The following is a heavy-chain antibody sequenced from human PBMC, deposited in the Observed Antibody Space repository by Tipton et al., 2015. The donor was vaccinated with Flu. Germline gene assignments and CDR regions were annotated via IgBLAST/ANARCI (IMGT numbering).Heavy chain of an antibody. Sequence: SLRLSCAASGLTFSSYGMHWVRQAPGKGLEWVAFIRYDGSNKYYADSVKGRFTISRNNSKNTLYLQMNSLRAEDTAVYYCAKEEGYCSSTSCQITYYYYGMDVWGQGTTVTVSS. V-gene: IGHV3-30*02. CDR2: IRYDGSNK. CDR3: AKEEGYCSSTSCQITYYYYGMDV. J-gene: IGHJ6*02. CDR1: GLTFSSYG. D-gene: IGHD2-2*01.